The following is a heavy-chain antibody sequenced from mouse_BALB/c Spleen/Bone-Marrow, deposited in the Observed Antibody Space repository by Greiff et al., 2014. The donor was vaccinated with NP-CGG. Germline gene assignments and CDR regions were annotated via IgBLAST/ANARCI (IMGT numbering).Heavy chain of an antibody. CDR3: ARRGSPYYFDY. J-gene: IGHJ2*01. D-gene: IGHD1-1*02. Sequence: EVKLEESGPELVKPGASVKISCKASGYTFTDYNMHWVKQSHGKSLEWIGYIYPNNGGTGYDQKFKSKATVTADNSSSTAYMELRSLTSEDSAVYYCARRGSPYYFDYWGQGTTLTASS. CDR1: GYTFTDYN. V-gene: IGHV1S29*02. CDR2: IYPNNGGT.